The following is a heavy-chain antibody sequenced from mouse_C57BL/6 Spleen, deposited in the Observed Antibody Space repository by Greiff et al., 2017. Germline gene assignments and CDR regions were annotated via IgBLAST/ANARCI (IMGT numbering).Heavy chain of an antibody. J-gene: IGHJ2*01. V-gene: IGHV1-64*01. CDR1: GYTFTSYW. Sequence: QVQLKQPGAELVKPGASVKLSCKASGYTFTSYWMHWVKQRPGQGLEWIGMIHPNSGSTNYNEKFKSKATLTVDKSSSTAYMQLSSLTSEDSAVYYCASRPYGSSYWGQGTTLTVSS. D-gene: IGHD1-1*01. CDR3: ASRPYGSSY. CDR2: IHPNSGST.